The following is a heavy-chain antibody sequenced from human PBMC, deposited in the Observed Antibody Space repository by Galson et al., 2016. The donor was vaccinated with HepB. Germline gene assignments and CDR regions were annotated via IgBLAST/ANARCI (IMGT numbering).Heavy chain of an antibody. CDR2: IGSIGTTI. CDR1: GFTLSNYY. CDR3: ARHFGGFIMDDY. D-gene: IGHD3-16*02. V-gene: IGHV3-11*01. Sequence: SLRHSCAASGFTLSNYYMSWIRQAPGKGLEWVSYIGSIGTTITIHYADSVKGRFTISRDNAKNSLYLQMNSLRDEDTAVYYCARHFGGFIMDDYWGQGTLVTVSS. J-gene: IGHJ4*02.